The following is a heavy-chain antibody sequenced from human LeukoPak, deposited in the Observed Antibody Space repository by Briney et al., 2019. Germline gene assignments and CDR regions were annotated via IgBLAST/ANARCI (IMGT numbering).Heavy chain of an antibody. V-gene: IGHV3-30-3*01. CDR2: ISYDGSNK. CDR3: ARDHGSGSYTYYYYGMDV. J-gene: IGHJ6*02. CDR1: GFTFSSYA. Sequence: GRSLRLSCAASGFTFSSYAMHWVRQAPGKGLEWVAVISYDGSNKYYADSVKGRFTTSRDNSKNTLYLQMNSLRAEDTAVYYCARDHGSGSYTYYYYGMDVWGQGTTVTVSS. D-gene: IGHD3-10*01.